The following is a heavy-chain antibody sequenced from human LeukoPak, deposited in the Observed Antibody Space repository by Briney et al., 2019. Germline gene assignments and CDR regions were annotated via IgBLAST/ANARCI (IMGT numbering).Heavy chain of an antibody. CDR2: ISGSGGST. Sequence: GGSLRLSCAASGFTFSSYAMSWVRQAPGKGLEWVSAISGSGGSTYYADSVKGRFTISRDNSKNTLYLQMNSLRAEDTALYYCAKGGFVVAGRYYFDYWGQGTLVTVSS. D-gene: IGHD6-19*01. J-gene: IGHJ4*02. CDR3: AKGGFVVAGRYYFDY. CDR1: GFTFSSYA. V-gene: IGHV3-23*01.